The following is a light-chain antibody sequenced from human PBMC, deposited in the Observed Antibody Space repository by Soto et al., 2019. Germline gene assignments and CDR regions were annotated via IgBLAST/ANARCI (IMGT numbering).Light chain of an antibody. J-gene: IGLJ2*01. CDR2: DVS. CDR1: SGDIGDYNS. Sequence: QSVLTQPASVSGSPGQSITISCTATSGDIGDYNSVSWYQQHPGMPPKLMIYDVSHRPSGISNRFSGSKSANTASLTISGLQDEDEADYYCSSYITTLIFGGGTNLTVL. V-gene: IGLV2-14*03. CDR3: SSYITTLI.